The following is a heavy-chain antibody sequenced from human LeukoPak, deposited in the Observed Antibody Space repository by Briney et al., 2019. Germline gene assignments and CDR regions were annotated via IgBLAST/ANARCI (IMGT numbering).Heavy chain of an antibody. CDR1: GFSFKNYP. CDR3: AKEIGRLGVPLYDY. D-gene: IGHD3/OR15-3a*01. J-gene: IGHJ4*02. CDR2: ISSDGGYK. Sequence: GGSLRLSCAASGFSFKNYPIHWVRQAPGKGLEWVAVISSDGGYKYYADSVKGRLTTSRDNAKNTLYLQMNSLRAEDTAVYYCAKEIGRLGVPLYDYWGRGTLVTASS. V-gene: IGHV3-33*03.